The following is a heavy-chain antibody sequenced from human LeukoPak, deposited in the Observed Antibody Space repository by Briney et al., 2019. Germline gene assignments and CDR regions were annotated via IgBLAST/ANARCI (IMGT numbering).Heavy chain of an antibody. D-gene: IGHD3-10*01. CDR3: AKDDGVRGVLYYFDY. Sequence: GGSLRLSCAASGFTFDDYTMHWVRQAPGKGLEWVSLISWDGGSTYYADSVKGRFTISRDNSKNSLYLQMNSLRTEDTALYYCAKDDGVRGVLYYFDYWGQGTLVTVSS. J-gene: IGHJ4*02. V-gene: IGHV3-43*01. CDR2: ISWDGGST. CDR1: GFTFDDYT.